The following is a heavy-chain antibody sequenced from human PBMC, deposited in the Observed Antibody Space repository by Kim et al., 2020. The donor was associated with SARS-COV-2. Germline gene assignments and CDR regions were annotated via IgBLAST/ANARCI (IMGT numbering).Heavy chain of an antibody. CDR1: GVSFTSYW. J-gene: IGHJ6*02. CDR2: IKQDGSET. Sequence: GGSLRLSCATSGVSFTSYWMSWVRQVPGKGLEWVANIKQDGSETYYVDSVKGRFTISRDNAKNSLYLQMSSLRAEDTAVYHCAREVRVPAALEGYYFSGMEVWRQGTTVTVSS. V-gene: IGHV3-7*01. CDR3: AREVRVPAALEGYYFSGMEV. D-gene: IGHD2-2*01.